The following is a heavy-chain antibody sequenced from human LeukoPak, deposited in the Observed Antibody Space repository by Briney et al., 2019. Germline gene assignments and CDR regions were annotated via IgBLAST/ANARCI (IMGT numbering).Heavy chain of an antibody. Sequence: TSETLSLTCTVSGGSISSGDYYWSWIRQPPGKGLEWIGYIYYSGSTYCNPSLKSRVTISVDTSKNQFSLKLSSVTAADTAVYYCARGGVKWDYWGQGTLVTVSS. CDR3: ARGGVKWDY. D-gene: IGHD1-26*01. V-gene: IGHV4-30-4*08. CDR2: IYYSGST. CDR1: GGSISSGDYY. J-gene: IGHJ4*02.